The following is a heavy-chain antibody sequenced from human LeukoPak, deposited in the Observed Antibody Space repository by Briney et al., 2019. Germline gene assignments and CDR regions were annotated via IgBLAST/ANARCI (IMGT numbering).Heavy chain of an antibody. CDR3: ARERGDSSGYFPDFDY. V-gene: IGHV1-2*02. CDR1: GYTFTGYY. Sequence: ASVKVSCKASGYTFTGYYMHWVRQAPGQGLEWMGCINANSGGTNYAQKFQGRVTMTRDTSISTAYMELSRLRSDDTAVYYCARERGDSSGYFPDFDYWGQGTLVTVPS. CDR2: INANSGGT. J-gene: IGHJ4*02. D-gene: IGHD3-22*01.